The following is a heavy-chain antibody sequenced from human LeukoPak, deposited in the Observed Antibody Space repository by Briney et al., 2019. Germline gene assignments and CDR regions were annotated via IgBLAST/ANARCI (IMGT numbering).Heavy chain of an antibody. CDR1: GGSISSYY. CDR3: ARTTTVRGTYYMDV. Sequence: SETLSLTCTVSGGSISSYYWSWIRQPPGKGLEWIGYIYYSGSTNYNPSLKSRVTISVDTSKSRFSLKLRSVTAADTAVYYCARTTTVRGTYYMDVWGKGTTVTVSS. J-gene: IGHJ6*03. CDR2: IYYSGST. D-gene: IGHD3-10*01. V-gene: IGHV4-59*01.